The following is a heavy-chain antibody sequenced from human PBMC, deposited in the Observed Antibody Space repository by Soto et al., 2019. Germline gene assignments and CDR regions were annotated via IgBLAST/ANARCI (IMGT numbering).Heavy chain of an antibody. V-gene: IGHV1-69*04. Sequence: SVKVSCKASGGTFSSYTISWVRQAPGQGLEWMGRIIPILGIANYAQKFQGRVTITADESTSTAYMELSSLRSEDTAVYYCARDRLLAVVVIRSYYYGMDVWGQGTTVTVSS. J-gene: IGHJ6*02. CDR2: IIPILGIA. D-gene: IGHD3-22*01. CDR1: GGTFSSYT. CDR3: ARDRLLAVVVIRSYYYGMDV.